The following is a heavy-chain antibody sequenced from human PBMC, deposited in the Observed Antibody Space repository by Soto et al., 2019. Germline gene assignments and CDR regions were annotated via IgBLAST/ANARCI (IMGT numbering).Heavy chain of an antibody. CDR1: GYTFTAYY. Sequence: QVQLVQSGAEVKKPGASVKVSCKASGYTFTAYYIHWVRQAPGQEFEWMGWIRPNGGSTDFAREFQGRFTMTWDTSISTAYMDLSSLRSDDTAVYYCARGSVASAAEPTGKDVWGQGTTVTVSS. D-gene: IGHD6-13*01. CDR3: ARGSVASAAEPTGKDV. J-gene: IGHJ6*02. CDR2: IRPNGGST. V-gene: IGHV1-2*02.